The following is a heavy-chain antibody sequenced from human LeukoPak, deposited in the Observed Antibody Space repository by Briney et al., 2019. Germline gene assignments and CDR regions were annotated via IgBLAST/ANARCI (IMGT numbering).Heavy chain of an antibody. D-gene: IGHD5-12*01. CDR2: INPNSGGT. CDR3: ARAGGVGSGYDIGVFDY. Sequence: GASVKVSCKASGYTFTGYYMHWVRQAPGQGLEWMGWINPNSGGTNYAQKFQGRVTMTRDTSISTACMELSRLRSDDTAVYYCARAGGVGSGYDIGVFDYWGQGTLVTVSS. V-gene: IGHV1-2*02. CDR1: GYTFTGYY. J-gene: IGHJ4*02.